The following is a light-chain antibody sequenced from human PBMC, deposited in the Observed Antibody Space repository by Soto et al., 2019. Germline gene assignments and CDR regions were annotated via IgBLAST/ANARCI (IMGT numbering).Light chain of an antibody. J-gene: IGKJ1*01. CDR2: GAS. V-gene: IGKV3-15*01. CDR3: KQYNNWHPRWT. Sequence: IVFPRCGGTRSLSPGQRSTLSCVGSRGVSSSSLAWYQQKPGQAPRLLIYGASTRATGIPARFSGSGSGTEFTLTISSLQSEDFAVYYCKQYNNWHPRWTFGQGTKVDIK. CDR1: RGVSSS.